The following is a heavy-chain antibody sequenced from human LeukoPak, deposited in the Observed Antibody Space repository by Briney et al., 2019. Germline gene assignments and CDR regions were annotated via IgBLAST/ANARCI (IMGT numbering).Heavy chain of an antibody. J-gene: IGHJ4*02. D-gene: IGHD1-26*01. V-gene: IGHV3-30*18. CDR3: AKSSGTYCKDFFYW. Sequence: GRSLRLSSPASGFTFRSYGWDWVRQAPGKGLEWVAHDGSNKYYADSVKGRFTISRDNSKNTLYLQMKSLRAEDTAVYYCAKSSGTYCKDFFYWGGERPLVTVSS. CDR2: DGSNK. CDR1: GFTFRSYG.